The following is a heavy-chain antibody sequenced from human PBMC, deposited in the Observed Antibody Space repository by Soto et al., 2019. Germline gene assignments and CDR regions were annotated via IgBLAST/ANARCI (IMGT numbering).Heavy chain of an antibody. CDR2: IYYSGST. Sequence: SETLSLTCTVSGGSISSSSYYWGWIRQPPGKGLEWIGSIYYSGSTYYNPSLKSRVTISVDTSKNQFSLKLSSVTAADTAVYYCARWLILEWLSWFDPWGQGTLVTVSS. D-gene: IGHD3-3*01. J-gene: IGHJ5*02. V-gene: IGHV4-39*01. CDR1: GGSISSSSYY. CDR3: ARWLILEWLSWFDP.